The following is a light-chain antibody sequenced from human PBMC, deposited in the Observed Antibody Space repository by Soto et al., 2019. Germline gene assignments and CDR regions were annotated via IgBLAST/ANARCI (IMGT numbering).Light chain of an antibody. CDR1: RSISYK. J-gene: IGKJ1*01. V-gene: IGKV3-15*01. CDR2: HAS. Sequence: VMTQSPATLSVSPGESVTLSCRASRSISYKLAWYQLRPGQPPRILIYHASSRATGIPARFSGSGSGTEFTLTISSLQSEDFSVYYCQQYNTWPRTFGQGTKV. CDR3: QQYNTWPRT.